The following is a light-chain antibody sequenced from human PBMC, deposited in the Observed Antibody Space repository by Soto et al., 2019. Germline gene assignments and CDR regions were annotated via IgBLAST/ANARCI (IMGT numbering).Light chain of an antibody. J-gene: IGLJ1*01. Sequence: QSVLTQPPSVSGAPGQRVTISCTGSSSSIGAGYDVHWYQQLPGTAPKLLIYDNSNRPSGVPDRFSGSKSDTSASLAITGLHAEDEAASYCQSSDSSLRPSVFGTGTKVTGL. CDR3: QSSDSSLRPSV. CDR1: SSSIGAGYD. V-gene: IGLV1-40*01. CDR2: DNS.